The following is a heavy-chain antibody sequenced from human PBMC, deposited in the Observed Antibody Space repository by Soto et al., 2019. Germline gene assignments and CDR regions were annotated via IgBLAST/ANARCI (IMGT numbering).Heavy chain of an antibody. J-gene: IGHJ6*02. CDR1: GGTFSSYA. CDR3: ARGFRGVLRYFDWLSRSYYYYGMDV. CDR2: IIPIFGTA. D-gene: IGHD3-9*01. V-gene: IGHV1-69*13. Sequence: ASVKVSCKASGGTFSSYAISWVRQAPGQGLEWMGGIIPIFGTANYAQKFQGRVTITADESTSTAYMELSSLRSEDTAAYYCARGFRGVLRYFDWLSRSYYYYGMDVWGQGTTVTVSS.